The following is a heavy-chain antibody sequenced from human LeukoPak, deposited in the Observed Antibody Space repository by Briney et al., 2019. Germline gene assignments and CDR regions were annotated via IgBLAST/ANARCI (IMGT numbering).Heavy chain of an antibody. J-gene: IGHJ4*02. D-gene: IGHD3-22*01. V-gene: IGHV3-74*01. CDR3: LYHDSGVTSPLESY. CDR1: GFTFSNYW. CDR2: IKSDGTDT. Sequence: GGSLRLSCAASGFTFSNYWMLWLRQAPGMGLVWVSRIKSDGTDTTYADSVKDRFTISRDNAKSTLYLQMNSLRAEDTAVYYCLYHDSGVTSPLESYWGQGILVTVST.